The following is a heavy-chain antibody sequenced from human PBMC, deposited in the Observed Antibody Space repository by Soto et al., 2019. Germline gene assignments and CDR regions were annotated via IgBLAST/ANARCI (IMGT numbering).Heavy chain of an antibody. CDR1: CHSLSSGGYY. CDR3: ARERPGGLMVYATHFDY. CDR2: IYFTGTT. V-gene: IGHV4-31*03. D-gene: IGHD2-8*01. J-gene: IGHJ4*02. Sequence: SETLSLTCTVSCHSLSSGGYYWSWIRQHPGKGLEWVGYIYFTGTTLYNPSLKSRLAISVDTSKNQFSLKLTSVTAADTAVYYCARERPGGLMVYATHFDYWGQGTLVTVSS.